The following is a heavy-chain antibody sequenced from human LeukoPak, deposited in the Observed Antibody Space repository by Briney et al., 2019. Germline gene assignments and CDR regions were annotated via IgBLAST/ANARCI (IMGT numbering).Heavy chain of an antibody. D-gene: IGHD3-3*01. V-gene: IGHV1-2*02. CDR2: INPNSGGT. CDR1: GYTFTGYY. Sequence: GASVKVSCKASGYTFTGYYMHWVRQAPGQGLEWMGWINPNSGGTNYAQKFQGRVTMTRYTSISTAYMELSRLRSDDTAVYCCARARFLEWLLHLDYWGEGTLVIVSS. CDR3: ARARFLEWLLHLDY. J-gene: IGHJ4*02.